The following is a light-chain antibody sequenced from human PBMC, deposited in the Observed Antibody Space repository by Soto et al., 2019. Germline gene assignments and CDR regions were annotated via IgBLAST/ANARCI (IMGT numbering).Light chain of an antibody. CDR2: QDS. CDR3: QAWDRSMGV. V-gene: IGLV3-1*01. J-gene: IGLJ1*01. CDR1: KLGDKY. Sequence: SYELTQPPSVSVSPVQKASITCSGDKLGDKYVCWYHQKPGQSPVLVIYQDSKRPSGIPERFSGSNSGNKATLTISGTQPMYEADYYCQAWDRSMGVFGTGTKRTVL.